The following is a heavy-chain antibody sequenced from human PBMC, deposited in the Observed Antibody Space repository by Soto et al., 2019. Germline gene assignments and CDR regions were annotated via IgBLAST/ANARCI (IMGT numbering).Heavy chain of an antibody. Sequence: QVQLQESGPGLVKPSETLSLTCTVSGGSISTYYWNWIQQSAGKGLEWIGRVYISGSTNYHPSLKSRVAMSVDTSNNQFSLKVTSVTAADTAVYYCARGGRDGFDIWGQGTMVTVSS. CDR3: ARGGRDGFDI. CDR2: VYISGST. V-gene: IGHV4-4*07. CDR1: GGSISTYY. J-gene: IGHJ3*02.